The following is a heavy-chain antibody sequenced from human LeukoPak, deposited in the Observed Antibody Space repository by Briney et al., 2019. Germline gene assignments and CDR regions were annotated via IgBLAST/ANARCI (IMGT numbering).Heavy chain of an antibody. V-gene: IGHV4-34*01. CDR1: GGSFSGYY. D-gene: IGHD1-26*01. CDR3: ARGRRSGSYYGPFDY. CDR2: INHSGST. J-gene: IGHJ4*02. Sequence: PSEIRSLTCAVYGGSFSGYYWNWIRQSPGKGLEWIGEINHSGSTNYNPSLKSRVTISVDTSKNQFSLKLSSVTAADTAVYYCARGRRSGSYYGPFDYWGQGTLVTVSS.